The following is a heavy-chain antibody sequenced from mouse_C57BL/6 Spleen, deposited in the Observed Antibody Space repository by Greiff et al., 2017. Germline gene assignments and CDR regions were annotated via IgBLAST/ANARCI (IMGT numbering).Heavy chain of an antibody. CDR2: IDPETGGT. CDR1: GYTFTDYE. V-gene: IGHV1-15*01. CDR3: TRSPPITTVVATDYFEV. Sequence: QVQLQQSGAELVRPGASVTLSCKASGYTFTDYEMHWVKQTPVHGLEWIGAIDPETGGTAYNQKFKGKAILTADKSSSTAYMELRSLTSEDSAVYYCTRSPPITTVVATDYFEVWGTGTTVTVSS. D-gene: IGHD1-1*01. J-gene: IGHJ1*03.